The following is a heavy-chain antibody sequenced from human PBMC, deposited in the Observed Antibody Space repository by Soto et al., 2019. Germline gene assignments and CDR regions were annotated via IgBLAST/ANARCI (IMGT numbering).Heavy chain of an antibody. D-gene: IGHD3-3*01. J-gene: IGHJ6*02. CDR3: ARAGVTIFAVVLVPNGVDV. Sequence: EVQLVESGGGLEQPGGSLRLSCADSGFTFSSYEMNWVRQAPGKGLEWISYISSSGGSTKYYADSVKGRFTISRDNAKNSVYLQMNSLRAEDTAVYYCARAGVTIFAVVLVPNGVDVWGQGTTVTVSS. V-gene: IGHV3-48*03. CDR2: ISSSGGSTK. CDR1: GFTFSSYE.